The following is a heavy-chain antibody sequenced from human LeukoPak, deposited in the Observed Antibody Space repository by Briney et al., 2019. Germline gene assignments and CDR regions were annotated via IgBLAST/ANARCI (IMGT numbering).Heavy chain of an antibody. CDR2: IYHSGSI. CDR3: ARRNFANYYFDF. D-gene: IGHD2/OR15-2a*01. V-gene: IGHV4-38-2*01. CDR1: GYSIRSGYH. J-gene: IGHJ4*02. Sequence: SETLSLTCAVSGYSIRSGYHWGWIRQPPGKGLEWIGNIYHSGSIYCNPSLKSRVTISPDTSKNQFSLRLSSATAADTAVYFCARRNFANYYFDFWGRGTLVTVSS.